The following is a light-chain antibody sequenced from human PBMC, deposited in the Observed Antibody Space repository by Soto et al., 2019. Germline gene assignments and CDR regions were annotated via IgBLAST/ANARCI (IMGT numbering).Light chain of an antibody. V-gene: IGKV4-1*01. CDR3: QQYYSTPIT. CDR2: WAS. Sequence: DIVMTQSPDSLAVSLGERATINCKSSQRVLYSSNNKNYLAWYQQKPGQPPQLLIYWASTRESGVPDRFSGSGSGTEFTLTISSLQAEDVAVYYCQQYYSTPITFGQGTRLEIK. J-gene: IGKJ5*01. CDR1: QRVLYSSNNKNY.